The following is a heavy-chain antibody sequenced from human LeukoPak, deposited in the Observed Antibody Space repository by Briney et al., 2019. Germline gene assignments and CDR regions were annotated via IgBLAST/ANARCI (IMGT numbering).Heavy chain of an antibody. V-gene: IGHV1-2*04. CDR3: ARSYCSGGSCYEY. CDR2: INPNSGGT. J-gene: IGHJ4*02. CDR1: GYTFTGYY. D-gene: IGHD2-15*01. Sequence: GASVKVSRKASGYTFTGYYMHWVRQAPGQGLEWMGWINPNSGGTNYAQKFQGWVTMTRDTSISTAYMELSRLRSDDTAVYYCARSYCSGGSCYEYWGQGTLVTVSS.